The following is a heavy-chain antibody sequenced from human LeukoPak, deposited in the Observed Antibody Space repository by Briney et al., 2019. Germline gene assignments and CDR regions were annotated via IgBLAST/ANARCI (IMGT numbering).Heavy chain of an antibody. CDR3: ASLGYCTNGVCREPFAAIDYYYYGMDV. V-gene: IGHV1-18*04. J-gene: IGHJ6*02. D-gene: IGHD2-8*01. Sequence: GASVKVSCKASGYTFTSYHMHWVRQAPGQGLEWMGWISAYNGNTNYAQKLQGRVTMTTDTSTSTAYMELRSLRSDDTAVYYCASLGYCTNGVCREPFAAIDYYYYGMDVWGQGTTVTVSS. CDR2: ISAYNGNT. CDR1: GYTFTSYH.